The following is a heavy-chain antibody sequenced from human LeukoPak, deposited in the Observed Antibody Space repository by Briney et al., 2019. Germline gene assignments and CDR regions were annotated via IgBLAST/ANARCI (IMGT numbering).Heavy chain of an antibody. D-gene: IGHD3-22*01. Sequence: GGSLRLSCAASGFNFDDYVMNWVRQAPGKGLEWVSGINWNGGSRGYADSVKGRFTISRDNAKNSLYLQMNSLRAEDTALYYCARSRHSYDSTGFPHYWGQGTLVTVSS. J-gene: IGHJ4*02. CDR2: INWNGGSR. CDR3: ARSRHSYDSTGFPHY. V-gene: IGHV3-20*04. CDR1: GFNFDDYV.